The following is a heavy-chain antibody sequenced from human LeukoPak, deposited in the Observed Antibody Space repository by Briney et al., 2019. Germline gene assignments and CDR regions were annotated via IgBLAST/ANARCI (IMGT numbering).Heavy chain of an antibody. CDR2: IYSGGST. V-gene: IGHV3-53*01. D-gene: IGHD3-10*01. CDR3: TKGGWGTVLDY. CDR1: GFTVSSNY. Sequence: GGSLRLSCAASGFTVSSNYMSWVRQAPGKGLEWVSVIYSGGSTYYADSLKGRLTISRDNSKNTLYLQMSSLRADDTAVYYCTKGGWGTVLDYWGQGTLVTVSS. J-gene: IGHJ4*02.